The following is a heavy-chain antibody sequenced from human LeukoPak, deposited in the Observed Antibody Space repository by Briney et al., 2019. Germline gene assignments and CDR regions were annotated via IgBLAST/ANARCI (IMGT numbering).Heavy chain of an antibody. CDR2: IYPGDSRT. D-gene: IGHD2-2*01. J-gene: IGHJ5*02. CDR3: ACREVTSPRPEP. Sequence: GESLKISCKGSGDTFATNWIGWVRQLPGKGLEWMGVIYPGDSRTRYSPSFQGQVTISADKSISTAYLQWGSLKASDTAMYYCACREVTSPRPEPWGQGTLVTVSS. CDR1: GDTFATNW. V-gene: IGHV5-51*01.